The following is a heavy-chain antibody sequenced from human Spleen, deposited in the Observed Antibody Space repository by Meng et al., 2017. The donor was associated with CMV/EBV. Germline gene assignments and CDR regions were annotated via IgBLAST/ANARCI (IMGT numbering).Heavy chain of an antibody. D-gene: IGHD2-21*01. J-gene: IGHJ4*02. V-gene: IGHV3-53*01. CDR3: AKGLAY. CDR2: IYSGGST. CDR1: GFAVSSNH. Sequence: PGGSLSLSCAASGFAVSSNHMTWVRQAPGKGLEWVSVIYSGGSTNYADSVQGRFTISRDNSKNTVYLQMNSLRAEDTAVYYCAKGLAYWGQGTLVTVSS.